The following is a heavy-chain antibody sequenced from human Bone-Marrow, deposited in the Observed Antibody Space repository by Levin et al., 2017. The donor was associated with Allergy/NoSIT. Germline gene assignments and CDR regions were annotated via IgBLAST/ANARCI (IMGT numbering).Heavy chain of an antibody. Sequence: GASVKVSCKASGGTFSSYAISWVRQAPGQGLEWMGGIIPIFGTANYAQKFQGRVTITADESTSTAYMELSSLRSEDTAVYYCARDDPNVLRFLEWSHDAFDIWGQGTMVTVSS. V-gene: IGHV1-69*13. J-gene: IGHJ3*02. CDR1: GGTFSSYA. CDR2: IIPIFGTA. D-gene: IGHD3-3*01. CDR3: ARDDPNVLRFLEWSHDAFDI.